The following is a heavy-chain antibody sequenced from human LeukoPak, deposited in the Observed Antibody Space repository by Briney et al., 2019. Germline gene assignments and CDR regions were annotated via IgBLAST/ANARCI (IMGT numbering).Heavy chain of an antibody. Sequence: SETLSLTCTVSGSISSYYWRWIRQPPGKGLEWIGYIYTSGSTNYNPSLKSRVPISVDTSKNQFSLDLSSVTAADTAVYYCARQKCTSTSCRTKNAFDIWGQGTMVTVSS. V-gene: IGHV4-4*09. CDR2: IYTSGST. CDR3: ARQKCTSTSCRTKNAFDI. CDR1: GSISSYY. J-gene: IGHJ3*02. D-gene: IGHD2-2*01.